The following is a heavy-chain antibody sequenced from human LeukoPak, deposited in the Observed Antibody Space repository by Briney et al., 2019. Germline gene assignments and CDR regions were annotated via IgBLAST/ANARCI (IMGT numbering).Heavy chain of an antibody. CDR1: GYSFTSYW. Sequence: GESLKISCKGSGYSFTSYWIGWVRQVPGKGLEWMGIIYPGDSDTRYSPSFQGQVTISADKSISTAYLQWSSLKASDTAMYYCASGLGGIAVADTIFDYWGQGTLVTVSS. D-gene: IGHD6-19*01. J-gene: IGHJ4*02. CDR2: IYPGDSDT. V-gene: IGHV5-51*01. CDR3: ASGLGGIAVADTIFDY.